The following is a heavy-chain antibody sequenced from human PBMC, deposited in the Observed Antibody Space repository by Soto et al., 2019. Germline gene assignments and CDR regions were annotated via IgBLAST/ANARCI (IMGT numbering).Heavy chain of an antibody. D-gene: IGHD6-19*01. Sequence: QVQLVQSGAEVKKPGSSVKVSCKASGGTFSSYAISWVRQAPGQGLEWMGGIIPIFGTANYAQKFQGRGTITEDKSTSTAYMELSSLRSEDTAVYYCATSGTYSSGWYYLGYWGQGTLVTVSS. V-gene: IGHV1-69*06. CDR3: ATSGTYSSGWYYLGY. CDR1: GGTFSSYA. J-gene: IGHJ4*02. CDR2: IIPIFGTA.